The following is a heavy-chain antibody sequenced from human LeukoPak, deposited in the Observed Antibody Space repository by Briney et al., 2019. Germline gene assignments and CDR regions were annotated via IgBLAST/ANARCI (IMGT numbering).Heavy chain of an antibody. D-gene: IGHD3-10*01. CDR3: ARQSRDGSRTRGYYFDY. J-gene: IGHJ4*02. V-gene: IGHV5-51*01. CDR2: IYPADSDT. Sequence: GESLKTSCQVSGYIFVNYWIAWLPQMPGKGLGWMGIIYPADSDTTYSPSFQGQVTISADKSISTVYLQWSSLKASDSAMYYCARQSRDGSRTRGYYFDYWGQGTLVTVSS. CDR1: GYIFVNYW.